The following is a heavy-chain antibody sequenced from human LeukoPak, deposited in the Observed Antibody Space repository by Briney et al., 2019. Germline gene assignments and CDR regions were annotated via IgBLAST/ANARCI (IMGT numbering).Heavy chain of an antibody. V-gene: IGHV3-48*03. CDR3: VRRYCSSTKCYHFDY. CDR1: GFTFSSSD. Sequence: GGSLRPSCAASGFTFSSSDMNWVRQAPGKGLEWVSYISSSGSTIFYADSVKGRFTISRDNAKNSLYLQVSSLRAEDTAVYYCVRRYCSSTKCYHFDYWGQGTLVTVSS. D-gene: IGHD2-2*01. CDR2: ISSSGSTI. J-gene: IGHJ4*02.